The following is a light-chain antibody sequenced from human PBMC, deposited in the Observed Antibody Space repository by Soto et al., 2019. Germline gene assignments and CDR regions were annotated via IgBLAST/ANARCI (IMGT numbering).Light chain of an antibody. CDR1: SSNIGAGYV. V-gene: IGLV1-40*01. CDR3: QSYDSSLSGYV. Sequence: QSVLTQPPSVSGAPGQRVTISCTGSSSNIGAGYVVHWYQQLPGTAPKLLIYGNINRPSGVPDRFSGSKSDTSASLAITGLQAEDEADYYCQSYDSSLSGYVFRTGTKVTVL. J-gene: IGLJ1*01. CDR2: GNI.